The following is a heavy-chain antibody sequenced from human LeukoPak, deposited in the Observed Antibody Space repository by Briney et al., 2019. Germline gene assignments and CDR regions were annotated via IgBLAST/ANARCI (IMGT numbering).Heavy chain of an antibody. V-gene: IGHV4-34*01. J-gene: IGHJ4*02. CDR2: INHSGST. D-gene: IGHD1-26*01. CDR3: ATAGAGAKFDY. CDR1: GGSFSGYY. Sequence: PSETLSLTCAVYGGSFSGYYWSWIRQPPGKGLEWIGEINHSGSTNYNPSLKSRVTISVDTSKNQFSLKLSSVTAADTAVYYCATAGAGAKFDYWGQGTLVTVSS.